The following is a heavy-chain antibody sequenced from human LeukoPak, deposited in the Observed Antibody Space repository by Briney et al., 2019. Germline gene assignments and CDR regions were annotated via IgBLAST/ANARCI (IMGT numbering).Heavy chain of an antibody. V-gene: IGHV3-23*01. Sequence: GGSLRLSCAASGFTFSSYAMSWVRQAPGKGLEWVSAISGSGGSTYYADSVKGRFTISRDNSKNTLYLQMNSLRAEDTAVYYCAKDRPSTVTTPIPEFDYWGQGTLVTVSS. CDR3: AKDRPSTVTTPIPEFDY. D-gene: IGHD4-11*01. J-gene: IGHJ4*02. CDR2: ISGSGGST. CDR1: GFTFSSYA.